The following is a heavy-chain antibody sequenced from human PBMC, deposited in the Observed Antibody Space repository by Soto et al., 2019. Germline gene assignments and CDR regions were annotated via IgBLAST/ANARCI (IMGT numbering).Heavy chain of an antibody. D-gene: IGHD6-13*01. CDR3: ARGTSWQLPFDY. V-gene: IGHV4-59*01. J-gene: IGHJ4*02. CDR2: ISYSGST. CDR1: SDSISSYY. Sequence: SETLSLTCTVSSDSISSYYWSWIRQPPGKRLEWIGYISYSGSTDYNPSLKSRVTISGDTSKNQFSLKVSSVTAADTAVYYCARGTSWQLPFDYWGQGTLVTVSA.